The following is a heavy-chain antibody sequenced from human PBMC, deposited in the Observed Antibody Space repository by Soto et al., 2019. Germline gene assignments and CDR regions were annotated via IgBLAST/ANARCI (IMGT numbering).Heavy chain of an antibody. V-gene: IGHV4-30-2*02. CDR3: AKDWDDSYGIFDY. J-gene: IGHJ4*02. Sequence: SETLSLTCAVSGGSISSGGYSWSWIRQPPGKGLEWIGYIYHSGRTYYNPSLKSRFTISRDNSKNTLYLQMNSLRAEDTAVYYCAKDWDDSYGIFDYWGQGTLVTVSS. CDR2: IYHSGRT. CDR1: GGSISSGGYS. D-gene: IGHD5-18*01.